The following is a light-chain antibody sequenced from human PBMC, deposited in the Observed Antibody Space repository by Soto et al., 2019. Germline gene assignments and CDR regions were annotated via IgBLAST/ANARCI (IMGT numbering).Light chain of an antibody. V-gene: IGLV2-14*01. J-gene: IGLJ1*01. Sequence: QSLLTPPAPLFGAPGQWITLSCTGNSSDVGGYNYVSWYQQHPGKAPKLMIYDVSNRPSGVSNRFSGSKSVNTASLTISGLQAEDEADYYCSSYTSSSTYVFGTGTKVTVL. CDR2: DVS. CDR3: SSYTSSSTYV. CDR1: SSDVGGYNY.